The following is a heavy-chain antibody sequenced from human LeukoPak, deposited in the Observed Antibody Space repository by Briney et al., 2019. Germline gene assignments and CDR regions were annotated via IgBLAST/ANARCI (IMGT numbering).Heavy chain of an antibody. CDR3: ARVGAVADIRGFDP. D-gene: IGHD6-19*01. CDR2: INSDGSTT. Sequence: GGSLRLSCAASGFTFTTYWMHWVRQAPGKGLVWVSHINSDGSTTSYADSVKGRFTISRDNAKNTLYLQMNSLRAEDTAVYYCARVGAVADIRGFDPWGQGTLVTVSS. V-gene: IGHV3-74*01. CDR1: GFTFTTYW. J-gene: IGHJ5*02.